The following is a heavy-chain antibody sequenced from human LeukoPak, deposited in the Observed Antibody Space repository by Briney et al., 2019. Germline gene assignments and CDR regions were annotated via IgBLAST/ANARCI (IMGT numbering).Heavy chain of an antibody. D-gene: IGHD1-20*01. Sequence: SVTVSCKASGGTFSSYAISWVRQARGQGREWMGRIIPILGIANYAQRFQGRVTITADKSTSTAYMELSSLRSEDTAVYYCARLSNSITNWGQGTLVTVSS. CDR1: GGTFSSYA. CDR2: IIPILGIA. CDR3: ARLSNSITN. J-gene: IGHJ4*02. V-gene: IGHV1-69*04.